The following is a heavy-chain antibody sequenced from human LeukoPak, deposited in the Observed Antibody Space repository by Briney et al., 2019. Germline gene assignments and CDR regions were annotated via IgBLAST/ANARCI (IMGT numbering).Heavy chain of an antibody. CDR3: ARRIAARPTTYYYYMDV. CDR2: IYTSGST. Sequence: SETLSLTCTVSGGSISSYYWSWIRQPAGKGLEWIGRIYTSGSTNYNPSLKSRVTMSVDTSKNQFSLKLSSVTAADTAVYYCARRIAARPTTYYYYMDVWGKGTTVTVSS. J-gene: IGHJ6*03. D-gene: IGHD6-6*01. CDR1: GGSISSYY. V-gene: IGHV4-4*07.